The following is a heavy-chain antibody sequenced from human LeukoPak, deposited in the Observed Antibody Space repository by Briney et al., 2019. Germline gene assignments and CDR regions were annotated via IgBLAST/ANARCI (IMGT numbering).Heavy chain of an antibody. CDR1: GFTFSSYG. Sequence: GGSLRLSCAASGFTFSSYGMHWVRQAPGKGLEWVAVTWYDGSNKYYADSVKGRFTISRDNSKNTLYLQMNSLRAEDTAVYYCARDGLLWFGDPFDYWGQGTLVTVSS. J-gene: IGHJ4*02. V-gene: IGHV3-33*08. CDR3: ARDGLLWFGDPFDY. D-gene: IGHD3-10*01. CDR2: TWYDGSNK.